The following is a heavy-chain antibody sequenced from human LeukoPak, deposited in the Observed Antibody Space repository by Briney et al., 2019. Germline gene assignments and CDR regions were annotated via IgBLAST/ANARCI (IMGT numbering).Heavy chain of an antibody. CDR3: AGGCWYSSSWYFYYYYMDV. J-gene: IGHJ6*03. D-gene: IGHD6-13*01. Sequence: ASVKVSCKASGYTFTSYDINWVRQATGQGLEWMGWMNPNSGNTGYAQKFQGRVTMTRNTSISTAYMELSSLRSEDTAVYYCAGGCWYSSSWYFYYYYMDVWGKGTTVTVSS. CDR1: GYTFTSYD. CDR2: MNPNSGNT. V-gene: IGHV1-8*01.